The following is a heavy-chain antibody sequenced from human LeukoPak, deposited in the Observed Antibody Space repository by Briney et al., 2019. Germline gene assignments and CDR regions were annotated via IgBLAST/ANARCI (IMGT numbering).Heavy chain of an antibody. Sequence: SVKVSCKASGGTFSSYAISWVRQAPGQGLEWMGGIIPIFGTANYAQKFQGRVTITADESTSTAYMELSSLRSEDTAVYYCARDRGSWYYFDYWGQGTLVTVSS. CDR2: IIPIFGTA. CDR3: ARDRGSWYYFDY. CDR1: GGTFSSYA. D-gene: IGHD6-13*01. J-gene: IGHJ4*02. V-gene: IGHV1-69*13.